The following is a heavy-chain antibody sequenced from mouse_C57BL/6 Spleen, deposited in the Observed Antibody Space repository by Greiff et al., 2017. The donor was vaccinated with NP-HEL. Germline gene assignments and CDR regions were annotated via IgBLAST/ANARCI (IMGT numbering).Heavy chain of an antibody. Sequence: QVQLHQSGAELVRPGASVTLSCKASGYTFTDYEMHWVKQTPVHGLEWIGAIDPETGGTAYNQKFKGKAILTADKSSSTAYMELRSLTSEDSAVYYCTRIPLSLTGYFDYWGQGTTLTVSS. D-gene: IGHD4-1*01. CDR2: IDPETGGT. CDR1: GYTFTDYE. CDR3: TRIPLSLTGYFDY. J-gene: IGHJ2*01. V-gene: IGHV1-15*01.